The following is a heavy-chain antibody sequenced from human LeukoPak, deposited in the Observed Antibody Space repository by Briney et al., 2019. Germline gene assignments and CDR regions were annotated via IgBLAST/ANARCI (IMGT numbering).Heavy chain of an antibody. D-gene: IGHD5-24*01. CDR2: IYYRGST. CDR1: GGSITSHF. Sequence: SETLSLTCTVSGGSITSHFWSWIRQPPGKELQWIGYIYYRGSTNFNPSLKSRVTMSVDTSKNQFSLKMTSVTAADTAVYYCAREMPTSWIDPWGQGTLVTVSS. CDR3: AREMPTSWIDP. J-gene: IGHJ5*02. V-gene: IGHV4-59*11.